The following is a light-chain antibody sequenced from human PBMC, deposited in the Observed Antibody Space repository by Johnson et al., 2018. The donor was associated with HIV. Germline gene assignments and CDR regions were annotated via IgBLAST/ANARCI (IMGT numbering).Light chain of an antibody. CDR1: SSNIGNNY. CDR2: ETN. J-gene: IGLJ1*01. V-gene: IGLV1-51*02. CDR3: GTWDSSLSAYV. Sequence: HSVLTQPPSVSAAPGQKVTISCSGSSSNIGNNYVSWYQQLPGTAPKLLIYETNKRPSGIPDRFYGSKSGTSATLGITGLQTGDEADYYCGTWDSSLSAYVLGTGTKVTVL.